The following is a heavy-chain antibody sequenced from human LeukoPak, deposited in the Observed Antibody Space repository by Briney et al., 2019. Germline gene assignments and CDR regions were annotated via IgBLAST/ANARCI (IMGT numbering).Heavy chain of an antibody. V-gene: IGHV4-34*09. CDR3: ARDYYDSGHMNWFDP. J-gene: IGHJ5*02. CDR2: IYYSGST. CDR1: GGSFSGYY. Sequence: SETLSLTCAVYGGSFSGYYWSWIRQPPGKGLEWIGYIYYSGSTYYNPSLKSRVTISVDTSKNQFSLKLSSVTAADTAVYYCARDYYDSGHMNWFDPWGQGTLVTVPS. D-gene: IGHD3-22*01.